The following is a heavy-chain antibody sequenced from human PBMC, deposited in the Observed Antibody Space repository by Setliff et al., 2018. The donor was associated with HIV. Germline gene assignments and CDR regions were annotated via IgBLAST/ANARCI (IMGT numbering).Heavy chain of an antibody. V-gene: IGHV1-46*01. CDR3: ARGWTTYYDYVWGSYPPGY. J-gene: IGHJ4*02. CDR2: INPSSPNT. Sequence: ASVKVSCKASGYTFTSYYMHWVRQAPGQGLEWMGVINPSSPNTTYAQKFQGRVTITADESTSTAYMELSSLRSEDTAVYYCARGWTTYYDYVWGSYPPGYWGQGTLVTVSS. D-gene: IGHD3-16*02. CDR1: GYTFTSYY.